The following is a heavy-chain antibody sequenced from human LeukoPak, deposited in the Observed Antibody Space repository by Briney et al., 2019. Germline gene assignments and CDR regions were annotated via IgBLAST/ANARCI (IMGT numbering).Heavy chain of an antibody. CDR1: GFTFSSYA. D-gene: IGHD2-2*01. J-gene: IGHJ3*01. V-gene: IGHV3-33*01. Sequence: GRSLRLSCAASGFTFSSYAMHWVRQAPGKGLEWVAVIWYDGSNENYGDSVKGRFTISRDNSKNTLYLQMSSLRAEDTAVYYCARPYCSRTDCYADAFDVWGQGAMVTVSS. CDR3: ARPYCSRTDCYADAFDV. CDR2: IWYDGSNE.